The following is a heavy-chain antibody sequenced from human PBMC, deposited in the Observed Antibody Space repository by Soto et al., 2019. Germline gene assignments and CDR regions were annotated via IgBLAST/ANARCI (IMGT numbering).Heavy chain of an antibody. CDR1: GYSFTRYG. J-gene: IGHJ6*02. CDR2: INTYNGNT. Sequence: QVQLVQSRAEVKNPGASVKVSCKASGYSFTRYGIAWARQAPGQGLEWMGWINTYNGNTNYAQNLQGRVTLTTDTPTRPASMELTSLRSNDTAIYYCAMVDVYVTPSPQDVWGQGTTVIVSS. D-gene: IGHD3-16*01. CDR3: AMVDVYVTPSPQDV. V-gene: IGHV1-18*01.